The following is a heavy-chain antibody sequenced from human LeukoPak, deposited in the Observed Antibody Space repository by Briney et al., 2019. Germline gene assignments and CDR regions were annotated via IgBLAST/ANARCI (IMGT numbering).Heavy chain of an antibody. Sequence: GGSLRLSCAASGFTFSNHGMRWVRQAPGKGLEWVAVISYDGSNKYYADSVKGRFTISRDNSKNTLYLQMNSLRAEDTAVYYCAKDYYYGSGSYVLDYWGQGTPVTVSS. CDR2: ISYDGSNK. CDR1: GFTFSNHG. J-gene: IGHJ4*02. D-gene: IGHD3-10*01. V-gene: IGHV3-30*18. CDR3: AKDYYYGSGSYVLDY.